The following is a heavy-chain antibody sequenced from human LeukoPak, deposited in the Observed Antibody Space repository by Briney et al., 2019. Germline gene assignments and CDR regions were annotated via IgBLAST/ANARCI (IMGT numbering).Heavy chain of an antibody. V-gene: IGHV4-34*01. CDR1: GGSFSGYY. CDR2: INHSGST. Sequence: PSETLSLTCAVYGGSFSGYYWSWIRQPPGKGLEWIGEINHSGSTNYNPSLKSRVTISVDTSKNQSSLKLSSVTAADTAVYYCAGRYVWGSYRPLRYWGQGTLVTVSS. J-gene: IGHJ4*02. CDR3: AGRYVWGSYRPLRY. D-gene: IGHD3-16*02.